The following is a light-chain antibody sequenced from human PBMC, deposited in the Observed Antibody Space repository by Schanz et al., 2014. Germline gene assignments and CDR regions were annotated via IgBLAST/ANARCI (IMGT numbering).Light chain of an antibody. J-gene: IGKJ3*01. V-gene: IGKV3-15*01. CDR1: QSVRSN. Sequence: EVVMTQSPVTLSVSPGERATLSCRASQSVRSNLAWYQHKPGQAPRLLVYGPSTRATGVPARFSGSGSGTEFTLSISRLEPEDFAVYYCQQFGSSPFTFGPGTKVDIK. CDR2: GPS. CDR3: QQFGSSPFT.